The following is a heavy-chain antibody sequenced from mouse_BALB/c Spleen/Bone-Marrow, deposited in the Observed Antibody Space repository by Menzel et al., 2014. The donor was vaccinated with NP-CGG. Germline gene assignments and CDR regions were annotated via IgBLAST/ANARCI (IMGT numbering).Heavy chain of an antibody. CDR1: GFTFSDYY. D-gene: IGHD1-1*01. CDR2: ISYGGSYT. CDR3: ARHKGSTWFAY. J-gene: IGHJ3*01. V-gene: IGHV5-4*02. Sequence: EVKLMESGGGLVKPGGSLKLSCAASGFTFSDYYMYWVRQNPEKRLEWVATISYGGSYTYYPDSVKGRLTISRENTKNSLYLKMSSLKSEDTAMYFCARHKGSTWFAYRGQGTLVPVSS.